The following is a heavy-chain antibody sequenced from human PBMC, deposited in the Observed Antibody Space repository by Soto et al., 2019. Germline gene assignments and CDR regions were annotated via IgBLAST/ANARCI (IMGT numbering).Heavy chain of an antibody. V-gene: IGHV3-13*01. CDR1: GFTFSSYD. CDR3: ARSGGHSSSWPLARDQVVEYYYYYYYMDV. J-gene: IGHJ6*03. CDR2: IGTAGDT. Sequence: GGSLRLSCAASGFTFSSYDMHWVRQATGKGLEWVSAIGTAGDTYYPGSVKGRFTISRENAKNSLYLQMNSLRAGDTAVYYCARSGGHSSSWPLARDQVVEYYYYYYYMDVWGKGTAVTVS. D-gene: IGHD6-13*01.